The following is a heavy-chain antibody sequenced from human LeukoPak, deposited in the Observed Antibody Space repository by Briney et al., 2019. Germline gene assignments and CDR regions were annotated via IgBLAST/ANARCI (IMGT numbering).Heavy chain of an antibody. J-gene: IGHJ4*02. CDR3: VRDKVSGSCYGSVFDY. CDR2: IRQDGGER. V-gene: IGHV3-7*01. CDR1: GFTFSNYW. D-gene: IGHD1-26*01. Sequence: PGGSLRLSCAASGFTFSNYWMSWVRQAPGKGLEWLAIIRQDGGERYYVDSAKGRFTISRDNAKNSLYLQMNSLRADDTAVYYCVRDKVSGSCYGSVFDYWGQKTLVTVSS.